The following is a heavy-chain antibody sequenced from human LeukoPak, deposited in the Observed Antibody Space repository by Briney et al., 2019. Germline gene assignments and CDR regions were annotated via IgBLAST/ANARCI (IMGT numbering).Heavy chain of an antibody. CDR2: ISYDGSNK. Sequence: AGGSLRLSCAASGFTFSSYSMNWVRQAPGKGLEWVAVISYDGSNKYYADSVKGRFTISRDNSKNTLYLQMNSLRAEDTAVYYCAKDLEYYYYYGMDVWGQGTTVTVSS. V-gene: IGHV3-30*18. CDR1: GFTFSSYS. CDR3: AKDLEYYYYYGMDV. J-gene: IGHJ6*02.